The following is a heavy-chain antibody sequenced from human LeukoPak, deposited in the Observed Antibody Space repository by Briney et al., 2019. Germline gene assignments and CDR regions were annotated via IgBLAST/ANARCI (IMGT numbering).Heavy chain of an antibody. Sequence: GGSLRLSCAASGFTVSSNYMSWVRQAPGKGLVWVSVIYSGGSTYYADSVKGRFTISRDNSKNTLYLQMNSLRAEDTAVYYCARDRSSDAFDIWGQGTMVTVSS. CDR3: ARDRSSDAFDI. D-gene: IGHD6-6*01. CDR2: IYSGGST. J-gene: IGHJ3*02. CDR1: GFTVSSNY. V-gene: IGHV3-53*01.